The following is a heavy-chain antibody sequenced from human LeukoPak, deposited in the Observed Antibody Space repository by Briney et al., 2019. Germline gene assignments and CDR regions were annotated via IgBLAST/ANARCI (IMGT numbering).Heavy chain of an antibody. Sequence: TGGSLRLSCAASGFIFSNYAMSWVRQAPGKGLEWVSGIYGSGGSTYYADSVKGRFTISRDNAKNSLYLQMNSLRAEDTAVYYCARSSGWRSNDYWGQGTLVTVSS. CDR1: GFIFSNYA. D-gene: IGHD6-19*01. CDR3: ARSSGWRSNDY. CDR2: IYGSGGST. V-gene: IGHV3-23*01. J-gene: IGHJ4*02.